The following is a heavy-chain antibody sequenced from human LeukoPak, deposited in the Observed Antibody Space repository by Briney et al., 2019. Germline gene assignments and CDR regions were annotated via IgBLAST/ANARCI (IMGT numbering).Heavy chain of an antibody. CDR2: ISSDGGTT. J-gene: IGHJ4*02. CDR1: GFTFSSYA. D-gene: IGHD3-22*01. CDR3: ASVNYYYDSSGPFDY. Sequence: GGSLRLSCSASGFTFSSYAMHWVRQAPGKGLESVSAISSDGGTTFYADSVKGIFTISRDNAKNTLSLQMNSLRAEDTAVYYCASVNYYYDSSGPFDYWGQGTLVTVSS. V-gene: IGHV3-64*04.